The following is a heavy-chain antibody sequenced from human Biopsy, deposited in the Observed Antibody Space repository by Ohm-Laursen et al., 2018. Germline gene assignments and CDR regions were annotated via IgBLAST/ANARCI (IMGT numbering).Heavy chain of an antibody. V-gene: IGHV4-59*01. CDR1: GGSIKSYY. Sequence: SETLSLTCTVSGGSIKSYYWNWIRQSLGKGLEWIGFIYYTGHTNYNPSLKSRATISVDTSKNQFSLKVISVTAADTAVYYCARLTGDPSYWGQGILVTVSS. J-gene: IGHJ4*02. D-gene: IGHD7-27*01. CDR3: ARLTGDPSY. CDR2: IYYTGHT.